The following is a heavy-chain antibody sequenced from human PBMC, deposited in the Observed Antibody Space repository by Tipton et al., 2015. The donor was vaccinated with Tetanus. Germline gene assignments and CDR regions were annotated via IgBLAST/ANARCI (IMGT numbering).Heavy chain of an antibody. CDR1: GFTFSSYS. Sequence: SGFTFSSYSMNWVRQAPGKGLEWVSYISSSSSTIYYADSVKGRFTISRDNAKNSLYLQMNSLRDEDTAVYYCARGLRGYVWGSYRSRAFDIWGQGTMVTVSS. V-gene: IGHV3-48*02. J-gene: IGHJ3*02. D-gene: IGHD3-16*02. CDR3: ARGLRGYVWGSYRSRAFDI. CDR2: ISSSSSTI.